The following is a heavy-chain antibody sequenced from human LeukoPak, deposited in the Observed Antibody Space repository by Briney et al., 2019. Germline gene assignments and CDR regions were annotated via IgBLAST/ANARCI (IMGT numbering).Heavy chain of an antibody. J-gene: IGHJ4*02. V-gene: IGHV4-59*01. CDR2: IYYSGST. D-gene: IGHD3-22*01. Sequence: SETLSLTCTVSGGSISSYYWSWIRQPPGKGLEWIGYIYYSGSTNYNPSLKSRVTISVDTSKNQFSLKLSSVTAADTAVYYCARAYGYDRGSGFDYWGQGTLVTVSS. CDR3: ARAYGYDRGSGFDY. CDR1: GGSISSYY.